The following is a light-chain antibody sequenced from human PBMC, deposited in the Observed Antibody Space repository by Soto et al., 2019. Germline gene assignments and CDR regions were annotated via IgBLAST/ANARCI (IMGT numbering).Light chain of an antibody. CDR1: SSHIEKND. Sequence: QSVLTQPPSASGTPGQRVTISCSGSSSHIEKNDVHWYQQLPGMAPKLLIFRNNQRPSGVPDRFSASKSGTSASLAISGLRSEDEADYYCSAWDDSLGGVFGGGTKLTVL. CDR3: SAWDDSLGGV. J-gene: IGLJ3*02. CDR2: RNN. V-gene: IGLV1-47*01.